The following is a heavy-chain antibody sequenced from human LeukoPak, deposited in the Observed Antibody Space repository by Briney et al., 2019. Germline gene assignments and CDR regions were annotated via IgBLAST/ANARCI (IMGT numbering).Heavy chain of an antibody. CDR1: GGSISSGGYY. Sequence: NPSQTLSLTCTVSGGSISSGGYYWSWIRQHPGKGLEWIGYIYYSGSTYYNPSLKSRVTISVDTSKIQFSLKLSSVTAADTAVYYCARYARLEGSHYEDAFDIWGQGTMVTVSS. D-gene: IGHD1-26*01. CDR3: ARYARLEGSHYEDAFDI. J-gene: IGHJ3*02. CDR2: IYYSGST. V-gene: IGHV4-31*03.